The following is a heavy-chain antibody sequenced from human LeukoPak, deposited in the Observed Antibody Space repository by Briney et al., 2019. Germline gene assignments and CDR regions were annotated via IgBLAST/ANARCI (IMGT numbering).Heavy chain of an antibody. V-gene: IGHV3-23*01. CDR3: TSGSSTDFDY. Sequence: GGSLRLSCAASGFTFSNYVMSWVRQAPGKGLEWVSATIGSGYNTYYADSVKGRFAISRDSSKNTLYLQMNSLKTEDTAVYFCTSGSSTDFDYWGQGTLVTVSS. J-gene: IGHJ4*02. CDR2: TIGSGYNT. CDR1: GFTFSNYV. D-gene: IGHD1-26*01.